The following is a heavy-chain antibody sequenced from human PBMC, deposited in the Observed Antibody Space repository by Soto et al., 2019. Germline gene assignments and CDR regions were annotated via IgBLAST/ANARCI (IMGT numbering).Heavy chain of an antibody. V-gene: IGHV2-5*02. CDR1: GFSLGTSGVG. CDR3: AHKGSGLYPLDY. D-gene: IGHD3-10*01. Sequence: QITLKESGPTLVKPTQTLTLTCTFSGFSLGTSGVGVGWIRQPPGKALEWVALIYWDDYQHFSPSLESRLTIIKDTAKNLVVLTMTDMDPVDTATYYCAHKGSGLYPLDYWGQGILVTVSS. CDR2: IYWDDYQ. J-gene: IGHJ4*02.